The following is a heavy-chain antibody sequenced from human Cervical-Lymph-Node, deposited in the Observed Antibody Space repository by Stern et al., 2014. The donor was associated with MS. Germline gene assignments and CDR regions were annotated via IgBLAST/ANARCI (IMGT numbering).Heavy chain of an antibody. V-gene: IGHV2-5*02. J-gene: IGHJ4*02. CDR1: GFSLSTSGLG. Sequence: ITLKESGPALVKPTQTLTLTCTFSGFSLSTSGLGVGWIRQPPGEALEWLAYIYWDDQKRYSPSLKSRLTIIKDTSKNQVVLTLTNVDPVDTATYYCAHRTAGPFDYWGQGTLVTVSS. CDR2: IYWDDQK. CDR3: AHRTAGPFDY.